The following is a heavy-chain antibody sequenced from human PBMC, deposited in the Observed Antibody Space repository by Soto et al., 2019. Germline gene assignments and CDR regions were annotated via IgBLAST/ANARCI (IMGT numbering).Heavy chain of an antibody. Sequence: PSETMSLTCTVSGSSISSGGYYWSWIRQHPGKGLEWIGYIYSSGSTYYNPSLKSRVTISVDTSKNQFSLKLSSVTAADPAVYYCARDLGDCSGGSCYSGFYYGMDVWGQGTTVTVSS. D-gene: IGHD2-15*01. CDR2: IYSSGST. CDR3: ARDLGDCSGGSCYSGFYYGMDV. CDR1: GSSISSGGYY. J-gene: IGHJ6*02. V-gene: IGHV4-31*03.